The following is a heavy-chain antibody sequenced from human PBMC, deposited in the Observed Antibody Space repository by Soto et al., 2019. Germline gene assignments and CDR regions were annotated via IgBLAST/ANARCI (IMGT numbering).Heavy chain of an antibody. J-gene: IGHJ4*02. D-gene: IGHD4-17*01. Sequence: VQLVQSGGEVKQPGASVKVSCKTSGYTFTSYGISWVRQAPGQGLEWMGWISGYNGDTKYVQKFQGRVTLTTDTSTNTAYMEVRSLRSDVTAVYYCARDWVGDLAYWGQGTLVTVSS. CDR3: ARDWVGDLAY. CDR2: ISGYNGDT. V-gene: IGHV1-18*01. CDR1: GYTFTSYG.